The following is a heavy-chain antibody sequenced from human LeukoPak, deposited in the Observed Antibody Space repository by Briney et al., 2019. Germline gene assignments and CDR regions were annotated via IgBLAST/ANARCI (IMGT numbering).Heavy chain of an antibody. V-gene: IGHV4-30-2*01. CDR3: ASVVPAAIPYNWFDP. Sequence: PSQTLSLTCAVSGGSISSGGYSWSWIRQPPGKGLEWIGYIYHSGSTYYNPSLKSRVTISVDRSKNQFSLKLSSVTAADTAVYYCASVVPAAIPYNWFDPWGQGTLVAVSS. J-gene: IGHJ5*02. D-gene: IGHD2-2*01. CDR2: IYHSGST. CDR1: GGSISSGGYS.